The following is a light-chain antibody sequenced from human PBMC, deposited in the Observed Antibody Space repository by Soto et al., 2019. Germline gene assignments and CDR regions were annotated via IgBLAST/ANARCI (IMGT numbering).Light chain of an antibody. V-gene: IGLV2-11*01. CDR1: SSDVGGYNY. CDR3: CSNAGSYSYV. CDR2: DVS. J-gene: IGLJ1*01. Sequence: QSVLTQPRSVSGSPGQSVTISCTGTSSDVGGYNYVSWYQQHPDKAPKLMIYDVSKRPSGVPDRFSGSKSGNTASLTISGLQAEDEADYYCCSNAGSYSYVFGTGTKVTVL.